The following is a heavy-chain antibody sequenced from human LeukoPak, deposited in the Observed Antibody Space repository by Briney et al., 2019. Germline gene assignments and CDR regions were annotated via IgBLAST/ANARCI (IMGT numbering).Heavy chain of an antibody. CDR1: GFTFSNYG. Sequence: QPGRSLRLSCAASGFTFSNYGMHWVRQAPGKGLEWVAVIWYDGSIKFYADSVKGRLTISRDNSKNTLYLQMNSLRAEDTAVYYCARDYDMFGGVIVHFDYWGQGTLVTVSS. J-gene: IGHJ4*02. V-gene: IGHV3-30*19. D-gene: IGHD3-16*02. CDR2: IWYDGSIK. CDR3: ARDYDMFGGVIVHFDY.